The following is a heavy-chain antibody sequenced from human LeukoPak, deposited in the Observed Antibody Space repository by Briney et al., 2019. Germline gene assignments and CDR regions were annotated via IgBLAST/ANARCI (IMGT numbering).Heavy chain of an antibody. CDR1: GFTFSSYA. Sequence: GGSLRLPCAASGFTFSSYAMSWVRQAPGKGLEWVSAISGSGGSTYYADSVKGRFTISRDNSKNTLYPQLGSLRDEDMAVYYCARGLRDCSSTTCFTYWYFDLWGRGTRVTVSS. J-gene: IGHJ2*01. CDR2: ISGSGGST. V-gene: IGHV3-23*01. D-gene: IGHD2-2*02. CDR3: ARGLRDCSSTTCFTYWYFDL.